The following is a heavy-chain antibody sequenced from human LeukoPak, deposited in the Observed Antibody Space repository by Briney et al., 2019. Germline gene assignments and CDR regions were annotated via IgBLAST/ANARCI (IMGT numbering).Heavy chain of an antibody. Sequence: GGSLRLSCAASGFTFSSYAMHWVRQAPGKGLEWVAVISYDGSNKYYADSVKGRFTISRDNSKNTLYLQMNSLRAEDTAVYYCASSGAWYWGQGTLVTVSS. V-gene: IGHV3-30*04. J-gene: IGHJ4*02. CDR3: ASSGAWY. CDR2: ISYDGSNK. CDR1: GFTFSSYA. D-gene: IGHD5-12*01.